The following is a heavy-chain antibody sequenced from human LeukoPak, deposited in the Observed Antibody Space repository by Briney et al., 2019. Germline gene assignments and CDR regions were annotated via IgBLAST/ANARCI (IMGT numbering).Heavy chain of an antibody. Sequence: SETLPLTCTVSGGSISSYYWSWIRQPPGKGLEWIGYIYYSGSTYYNPSLKSRVTISVDTSKNQFSLKLSSVTAADTAVYYCARDSGYYDSSGYTSDYWGQGTLVTVSS. J-gene: IGHJ4*02. CDR1: GGSISSYY. CDR2: IYYSGST. D-gene: IGHD3-22*01. CDR3: ARDSGYYDSSGYTSDY. V-gene: IGHV4-30-4*08.